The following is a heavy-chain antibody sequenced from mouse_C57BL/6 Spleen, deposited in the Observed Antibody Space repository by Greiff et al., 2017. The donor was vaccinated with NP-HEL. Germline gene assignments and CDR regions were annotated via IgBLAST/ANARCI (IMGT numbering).Heavy chain of an antibody. V-gene: IGHV1-80*01. CDR3: ARYYDYDGDYFDY. J-gene: IGHJ2*01. Sequence: QVQLQQSGAELVKPGASVKISCKASGYAFSSYWMNWVKQRPGKGLEWIGQIYPGDGDTNYNGKFKGQATLTADKSSSTAYMQLSSLTSEDSAVYFCARYYDYDGDYFDYWGQGTTLTVSS. D-gene: IGHD2-4*01. CDR1: GYAFSSYW. CDR2: IYPGDGDT.